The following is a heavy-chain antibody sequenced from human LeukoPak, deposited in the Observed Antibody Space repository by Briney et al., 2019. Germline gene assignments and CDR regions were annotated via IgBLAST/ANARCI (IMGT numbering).Heavy chain of an antibody. J-gene: IGHJ6*02. CDR2: ISYRGIT. CDR3: ARGISHDYYYYAMDV. CDR1: GASISESY. Sequence: SETLSLTCTVSGASISESYCHWIRQPPGKGLEWLGYISYRGITSYNPSLMDRVIILVDTSKNQFSLRLSSVTAADTAVYHCARGISHDYYYYAMDVWGQGTTVTVSS. V-gene: IGHV4-59*01. D-gene: IGHD2/OR15-2a*01.